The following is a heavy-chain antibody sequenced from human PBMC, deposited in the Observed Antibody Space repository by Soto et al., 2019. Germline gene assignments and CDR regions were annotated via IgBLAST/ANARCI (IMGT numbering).Heavy chain of an antibody. Sequence: QVQLVQSGAEVKKPGASVKVSCKASGYTFSNYATHWVRQAPGQRLEWMAWINAGNGKTKYSQNFQGRVTITRDTSASTAYMELSSLRSEDTAVYYCANNSDYYFYGMDVWGQGPRVTGSS. CDR3: ANNSDYYFYGMDV. CDR1: GYTFSNYA. J-gene: IGHJ6*02. D-gene: IGHD6-19*01. V-gene: IGHV1-3*01. CDR2: INAGNGKT.